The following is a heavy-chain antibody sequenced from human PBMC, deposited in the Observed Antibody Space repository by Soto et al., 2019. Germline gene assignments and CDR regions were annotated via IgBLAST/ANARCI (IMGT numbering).Heavy chain of an antibody. V-gene: IGHV4-59*01. CDR3: ARGLYSDFWSGNWFDP. CDR2: IYYSGST. J-gene: IGHJ5*02. CDR1: GASISSYY. Sequence: SETLSLTCTVSGASISSYYWSWIRQPPGKGLEWIGYIYYSGSTNYNPSLKSRVTISVDTSKNQFSLKLSSVTAADTAVYYCARGLYSDFWSGNWFDPWGQGTLVTASS. D-gene: IGHD3-3*01.